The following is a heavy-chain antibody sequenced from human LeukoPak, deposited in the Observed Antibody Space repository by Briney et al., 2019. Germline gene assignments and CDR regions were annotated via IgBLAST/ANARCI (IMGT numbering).Heavy chain of an antibody. CDR3: AREGVSSGSTYFDY. V-gene: IGHV1-2*06. J-gene: IGHJ4*02. CDR1: GYTFTDYY. D-gene: IGHD3-22*01. Sequence: ASVKVSCKASGYTFTDYYIHWVRQAPGQGLEWMGRINPKSGGTNYAQKFQGRVTMTRDTSTSTVYMELSSLRSEDTAVYYCAREGVSSGSTYFDYWGQGTLVTVSS. CDR2: INPKSGGT.